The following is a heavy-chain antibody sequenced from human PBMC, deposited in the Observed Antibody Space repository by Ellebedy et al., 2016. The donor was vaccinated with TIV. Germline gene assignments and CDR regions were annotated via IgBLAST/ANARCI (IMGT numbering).Heavy chain of an antibody. CDR1: GFSFGVYG. V-gene: IGHV3-33*01. J-gene: IGHJ6*02. CDR3: ARDRGMVRRVSLSDHGMDV. Sequence: PGGSLRLSCAASGFSFGVYGMVWVRKAPGKGLEWVAMTWFDGSREFYTGPVKGRFPISRDNSKNMLYLEMSSLRIDDTAVYYCARDRGMVRRVSLSDHGMDVWGQGTKVTVSS. CDR2: TWFDGSRE. D-gene: IGHD3-10*01.